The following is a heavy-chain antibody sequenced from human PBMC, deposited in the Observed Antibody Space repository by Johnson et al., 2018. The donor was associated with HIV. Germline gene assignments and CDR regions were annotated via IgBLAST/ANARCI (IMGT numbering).Heavy chain of an antibody. D-gene: IGHD3-22*01. V-gene: IGHV3-30*04. J-gene: IGHJ3*02. CDR1: GFTCSSYA. CDR3: ARGRPSGSHDAVDI. CDR2: ISYDGSNK. Sequence: QVQLVESGGGVVQPGRSLRLSCAASGFTCSSYAMHWVRQAPGKGLEWVAVISYDGSNKYYADSVKGRFTISRDNAKNSLYLQMNGLRAEDTAVYYCARGRPSGSHDAVDIWGQGTMVTVSS.